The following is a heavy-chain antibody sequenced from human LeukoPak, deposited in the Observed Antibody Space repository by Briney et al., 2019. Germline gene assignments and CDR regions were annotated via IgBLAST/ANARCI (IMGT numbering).Heavy chain of an antibody. CDR1: GGSFSGYY. Sequence: SETLSLTCAVYGGSFSGYYWGWIRQPPGKGLEWIGEINRGGDTNYNPFLKSRATISIDTSRNYFSLKLSSVTAADTAVYYCASEGGIMSYWGQGTLVTVSS. J-gene: IGHJ4*02. V-gene: IGHV4-34*01. CDR2: INRGGDT. D-gene: IGHD3-16*01. CDR3: ASEGGIMSY.